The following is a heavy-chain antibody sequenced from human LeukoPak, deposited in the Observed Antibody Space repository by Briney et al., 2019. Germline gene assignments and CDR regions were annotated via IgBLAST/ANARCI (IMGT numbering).Heavy chain of an antibody. CDR2: ISYDGSNK. D-gene: IGHD3-3*01. Sequence: GGSLRLSCAASGFTFSSYAMHWVRQAPGKGLEWVAVISYDGSNKYYAGSVKGRFTISRDNSKNTLYLQMNSLRAEDTAVYYCASEIIFGSFDYWGQGTLVTVSS. CDR3: ASEIIFGSFDY. CDR1: GFTFSSYA. J-gene: IGHJ4*02. V-gene: IGHV3-30*04.